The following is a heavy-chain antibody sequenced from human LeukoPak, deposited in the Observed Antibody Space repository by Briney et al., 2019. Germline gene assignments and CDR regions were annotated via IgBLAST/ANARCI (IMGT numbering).Heavy chain of an antibody. D-gene: IGHD3-22*01. V-gene: IGHV3-53*01. J-gene: IGHJ4*02. Sequence: GGSLRLSCAASGFTVSSNYMSWVRQDPGKGLEWVSVIYSGGSTYYADSVKGRFTISRDNSKNTLYLQMNSLRAEDTAVYYCARGLYYFDTSGYLYYWGQGTLVTVSS. CDR1: GFTVSSNY. CDR2: IYSGGST. CDR3: ARGLYYFDTSGYLYY.